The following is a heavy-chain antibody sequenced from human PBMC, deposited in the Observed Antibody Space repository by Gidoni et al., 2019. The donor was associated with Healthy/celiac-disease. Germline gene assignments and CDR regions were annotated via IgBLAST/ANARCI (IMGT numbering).Heavy chain of an antibody. V-gene: IGHV4-39*07. D-gene: IGHD2-2*01. Sequence: QLQLQESGPGLVKPSETLSLTCPVSGVSISSSSYYWGWIRQPPGKGLDWIGTIYYSGSTSYNPSLKSRVTISVDTSKNQFSLKLSSVTAADTAVYYCARDYQRGDWFDPWGQGTLVTVSS. J-gene: IGHJ5*02. CDR1: GVSISSSSYY. CDR2: IYYSGST. CDR3: ARDYQRGDWFDP.